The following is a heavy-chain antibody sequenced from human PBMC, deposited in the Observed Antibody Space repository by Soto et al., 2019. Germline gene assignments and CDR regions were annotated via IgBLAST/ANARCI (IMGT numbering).Heavy chain of an antibody. CDR1: GFTFSSYA. Sequence: GGSLRLSCAASGFTFSSYAMSWVRQAPGKGLEWVSAISGSGGSTYYADSGKGRFTISRDNSKNTLYLQMNSLRAEDTAVYYCASHRRFNDAFDIWGQGTMVTVSS. CDR2: ISGSGGST. J-gene: IGHJ3*02. V-gene: IGHV3-23*01. CDR3: ASHRRFNDAFDI.